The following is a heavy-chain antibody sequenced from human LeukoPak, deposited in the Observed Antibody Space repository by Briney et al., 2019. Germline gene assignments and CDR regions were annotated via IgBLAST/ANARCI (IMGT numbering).Heavy chain of an antibody. Sequence: SETLSLTCTVSGGSISSGSYYWSWIRQPTGKGLEWIGRIYTSGSTNYNPSLKSRVTISVDTPKNQFSLKLSSVTAADTAVYYCARQEYQLLDAFDIWGQGTMVTVSS. CDR2: IYTSGST. D-gene: IGHD2-2*01. J-gene: IGHJ3*02. CDR3: ARQEYQLLDAFDI. V-gene: IGHV4-61*02. CDR1: GGSISSGSYY.